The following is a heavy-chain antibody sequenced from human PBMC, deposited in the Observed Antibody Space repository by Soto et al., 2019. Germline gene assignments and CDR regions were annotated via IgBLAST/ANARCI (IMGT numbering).Heavy chain of an antibody. J-gene: IGHJ3*02. CDR1: GYTFTSYY. V-gene: IGHV1-46*01. CDR2: INPSGGST. Sequence: GASAKVSCKASGYTFTSYYMHCVRQAPGQGLEWMGIINPSGGSTSYAQKFQGRVTMTRDTSTSTVYMELSSLRSEDTAVYYCASHYYGSGSYYNAFDIWGQGTMVTVSS. CDR3: ASHYYGSGSYYNAFDI. D-gene: IGHD3-10*01.